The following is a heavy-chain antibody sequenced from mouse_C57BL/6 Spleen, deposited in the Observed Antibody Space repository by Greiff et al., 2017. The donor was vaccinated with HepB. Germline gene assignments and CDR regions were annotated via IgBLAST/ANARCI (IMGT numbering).Heavy chain of an antibody. CDR3: PIYYDYDVPFAD. D-gene: IGHD2-4*01. CDR1: GFTFSNYW. Sequence: EVQLVESGGGLVQPGGSMKLSCVASGFTFSNYWMNWVRQSPEKGLEWVAQIRLKSDNYATHYAESVKGRFTISRDDSKSSVYLQMNNLRAEDTGIYYCPIYYDYDVPFADWGQGTLVTVSA. V-gene: IGHV6-3*01. J-gene: IGHJ3*01. CDR2: IRLKSDNYAT.